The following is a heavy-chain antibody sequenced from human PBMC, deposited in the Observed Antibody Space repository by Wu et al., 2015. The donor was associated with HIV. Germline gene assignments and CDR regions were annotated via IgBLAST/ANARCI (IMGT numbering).Heavy chain of an antibody. CDR2: ISAYNGKT. J-gene: IGHJ6*02. V-gene: IGHV1-18*01. CDR3: VRDQQWPPEYYHYYGMDV. Sequence: VQLVQSGGEVKKPGASLKVACKSSGYIFTDYGINWVRQAPGEGLEWMGWISAYNGKTNYAQNLRDRVTMTTDTSTSTAYMELRSLKSDDTAVYYCVRDQQWPPEYYHYYGMDVWGQGTTITVSS. D-gene: IGHD6-19*01. CDR1: GYIFTDYG.